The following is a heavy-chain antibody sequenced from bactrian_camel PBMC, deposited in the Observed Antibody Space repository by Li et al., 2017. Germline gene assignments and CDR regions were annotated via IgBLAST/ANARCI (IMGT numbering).Heavy chain of an antibody. CDR1: GFPRVSGC. J-gene: IGHJ4*01. CDR3: ATAVVAGRSPYNY. D-gene: IGHD6*01. Sequence: HVQLVESGGGSVQAGGSLRLSCVVSGFPRVSGCTGWFRRAPGKGREGVAAIYVGDGVSYYADSVKGRFTISQDYAKGTVYLQMNSLKTEDTAVYYCATAVVAGRSPYNYWGQGTQVTVS. V-gene: IGHV3S1*01. CDR2: IYVGDGVS.